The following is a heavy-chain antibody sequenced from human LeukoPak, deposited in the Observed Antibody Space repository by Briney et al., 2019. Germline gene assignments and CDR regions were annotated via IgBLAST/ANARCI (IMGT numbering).Heavy chain of an antibody. CDR3: ARDGGTGEYFQH. D-gene: IGHD3-16*01. Sequence: SVKVSCKASGGTFSSCAISWVRQAPGQGLEWMGGIIPIFGTANYAQKFQGRVTITADESTSTAYMELSSLRSEDTAVYYCARDGGTGEYFQHWGQGTLVTVSS. V-gene: IGHV1-69*13. CDR1: GGTFSSCA. J-gene: IGHJ1*01. CDR2: IIPIFGTA.